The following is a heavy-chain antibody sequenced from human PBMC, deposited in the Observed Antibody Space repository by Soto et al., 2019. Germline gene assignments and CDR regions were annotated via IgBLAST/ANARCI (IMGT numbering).Heavy chain of an antibody. CDR1: GFTFNNFW. V-gene: IGHV3-74*01. D-gene: IGHD1-26*01. CDR2: INTDGSVT. J-gene: IGHJ4*02. CDR3: ARQTGLGATNY. Sequence: PGGSLRLSCAGSGFTFNNFWMLWVRQAPGKGLVWVARINTDGSVTSHADSVKGRFTISRDNAKSTLYLQMNSLRAEDSARYYCARQTGLGATNYWGRGTLVTVSS.